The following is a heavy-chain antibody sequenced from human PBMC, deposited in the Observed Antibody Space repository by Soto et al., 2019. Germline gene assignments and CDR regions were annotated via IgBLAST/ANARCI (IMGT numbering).Heavy chain of an antibody. D-gene: IGHD1-7*01. Sequence: EVQLLESGGDLVQPGGSLRLSCVASGITFGSRAMSWVRQAPGEGLEWVSRINSDGSSTSYADSVKGRFTISRDNAKNTLYLQMNSLRAEDTAVYYCATDNWNYEGYFQHWGQGTLVTVSS. V-gene: IGHV3-74*02. CDR2: INSDGSST. J-gene: IGHJ1*01. CDR1: GITFGSRA. CDR3: ATDNWNYEGYFQH.